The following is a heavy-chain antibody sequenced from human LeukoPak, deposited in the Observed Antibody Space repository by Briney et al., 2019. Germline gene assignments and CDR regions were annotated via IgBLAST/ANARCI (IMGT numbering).Heavy chain of an antibody. CDR2: IYHSGST. V-gene: IGHV4-38-2*01. D-gene: IGHD1-26*01. CDR3: ARHRYHVGAISLDY. J-gene: IGHJ4*02. Sequence: PSETLSLTCAVSGYSISSGYYWGWIRQPPGKGLERIGSIYHSGSTYCNPSLKSRVTISVDTSKNQFSLKLSSVTAAGTTVYYCARHRYHVGAISLDYWGQGTLVTVSS. CDR1: GYSISSGYY.